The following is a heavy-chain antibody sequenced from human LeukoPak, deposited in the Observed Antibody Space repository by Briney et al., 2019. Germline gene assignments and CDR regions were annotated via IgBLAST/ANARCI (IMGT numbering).Heavy chain of an antibody. CDR3: AREFVVVPAGRPYYYYYYMDV. CDR1: GYTFTSYD. D-gene: IGHD2-2*01. CDR2: MNPNSGNT. J-gene: IGHJ6*03. V-gene: IGHV1-8*03. Sequence: ASVKVSCKASGYTFTSYDINWVRQATGQGLEWMGWMNPNSGNTGYAQKFQGRVTITRNTSISTAYMELSSLRSEDTAVYYCAREFVVVPAGRPYYYYYYMDVWGKGTTVTVSS.